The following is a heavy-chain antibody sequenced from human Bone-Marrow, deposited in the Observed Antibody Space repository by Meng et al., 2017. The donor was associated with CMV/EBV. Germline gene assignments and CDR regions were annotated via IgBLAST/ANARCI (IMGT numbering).Heavy chain of an antibody. D-gene: IGHD5-12*01. CDR1: GGSFSGYY. Sequence: SETLSLTCAVYGGSFSGYYWSWIRQPPGKGLEWIGSIYYSGSTYYNPSLKSRVTISVDTSKNQFSLKLSSVTAADTGVYYCARHEGYDDAFDIWGQGTMVTVSS. CDR3: ARHEGYDDAFDI. J-gene: IGHJ3*02. CDR2: IYYSGST. V-gene: IGHV4-34*01.